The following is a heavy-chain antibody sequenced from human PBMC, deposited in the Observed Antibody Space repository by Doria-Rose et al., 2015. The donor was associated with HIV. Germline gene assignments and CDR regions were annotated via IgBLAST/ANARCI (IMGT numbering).Heavy chain of an antibody. CDR1: GDSINSYY. CDR2: IHDIGGA. J-gene: IGHJ6*03. D-gene: IGHD3-16*01. V-gene: IGHV4-59*08. Sequence: VKPSETLSLTCTVSGDSINSYYWSWIRQPPGKGLEWIGYIHDIGGANYNPSLKSRVTISADTSKNQFSLKLGSLTAADTAVCYCARQTFYYMDVWGKGTTVTVSS. CDR3: ARQTFYYMDV.